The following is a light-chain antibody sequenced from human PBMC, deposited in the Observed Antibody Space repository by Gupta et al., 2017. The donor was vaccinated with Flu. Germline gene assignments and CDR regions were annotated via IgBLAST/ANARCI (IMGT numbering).Light chain of an antibody. CDR3: NSRDSTDNHQAV. V-gene: IGLV3-19*01. CDR1: SLRNSY. CDR2: AKN. Sequence: QTVRITCQGDSLRNSYASWYHQKPGQAPVLVIYAKNIRPSCIPDRFSGSSSGNTASLTITGAQAEDEADYYCNSRDSTDNHQAVFGGGTKLTVL. J-gene: IGLJ2*01.